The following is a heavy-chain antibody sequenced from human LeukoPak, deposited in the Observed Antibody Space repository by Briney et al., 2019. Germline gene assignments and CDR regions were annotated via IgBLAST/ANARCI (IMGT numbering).Heavy chain of an antibody. D-gene: IGHD5-12*01. CDR2: IYTSGST. V-gene: IGHV4-4*07. CDR1: GGSISSYY. Sequence: PSETLSLTCTVSGGSISSYYWSWIRQPAGRGLEWIGRIYTSGSTNYNPSLNSRVTMSVDTSKNQFSLKLSSVTAADTAVYYCAREGDGYNAEDAFDIWGQGTMVTVSS. CDR3: AREGDGYNAEDAFDI. J-gene: IGHJ3*02.